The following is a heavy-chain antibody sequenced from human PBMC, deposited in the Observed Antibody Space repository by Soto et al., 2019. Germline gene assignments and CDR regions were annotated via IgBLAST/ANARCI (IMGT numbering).Heavy chain of an antibody. D-gene: IGHD6-19*01. J-gene: IGHJ4*02. V-gene: IGHV3-23*01. CDR1: GFTFSSYA. CDR3: AKDWDIAVAGSDY. Sequence: GGSLRLSCAASGFTFSSYAMSWVRQAPGKGLEWVSSIVGSGAATYYADSVKGRFTISRDNSKNTLYLQMNSLRAEDTAVYFCAKDWDIAVAGSDYWGQGTLVTSPQ. CDR2: IVGSGAAT.